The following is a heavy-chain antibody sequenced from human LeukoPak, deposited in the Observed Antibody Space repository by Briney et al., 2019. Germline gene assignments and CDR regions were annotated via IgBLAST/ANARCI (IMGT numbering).Heavy chain of an antibody. CDR2: INHSGST. CDR1: GGSFSGYY. Sequence: PSETLSLTCAVYGGSFSGYYWSWIRQPPGKGLEWIGEINHSGSTNYNPSLKSRVTISVDTSKNQFSLKLSSVTAADTAVYYCARGLRRWYDYMYVWGKGTTVTVSS. CDR3: ARGLRRWYDYMYV. J-gene: IGHJ6*03. V-gene: IGHV4-34*01. D-gene: IGHD6-13*01.